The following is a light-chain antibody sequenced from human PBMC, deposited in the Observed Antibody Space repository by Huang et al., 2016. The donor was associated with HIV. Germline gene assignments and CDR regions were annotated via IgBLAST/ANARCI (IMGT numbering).Light chain of an antibody. Sequence: EIVLTQSPGTLSLSPGDRATLSCRASQFVANAYVACYQHKPGQSPRLLIYGASMSASGIPDRFSGSGFGTDFTLTISRLEPDDFAVYFCQQCGSPTWTFGQGTKVEIK. CDR2: GAS. CDR3: QQCGSPTWT. CDR1: QFVANAY. V-gene: IGKV3-20*01. J-gene: IGKJ1*01.